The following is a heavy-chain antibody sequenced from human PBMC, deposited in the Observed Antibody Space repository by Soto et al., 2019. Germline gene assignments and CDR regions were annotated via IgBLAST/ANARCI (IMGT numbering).Heavy chain of an antibody. D-gene: IGHD3-10*01. Sequence: SETLSLTCAVPGGSISSGGYSCNWIRQPPGKGLEWIGYIYYSGSAYYNPSLKSRVTISVDTSTNQFSLKLSSVTAADTAVYYCARRGRSGSYYNGLDPWGQGTLVTVSS. CDR3: ARRGRSGSYYNGLDP. V-gene: IGHV4-30-2*03. CDR2: IYYSGSA. J-gene: IGHJ5*02. CDR1: GGSISSGGYS.